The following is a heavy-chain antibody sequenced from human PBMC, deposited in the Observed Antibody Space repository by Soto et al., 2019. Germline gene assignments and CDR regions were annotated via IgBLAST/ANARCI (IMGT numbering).Heavy chain of an antibody. CDR2: ISSSGSTI. Sequence: GGSLRLSCAASGFTFSDYYMSWIRQAPGKGLEWVSYISSSGSTIYYADSVKGRFTISRDNAKNSLYLQMNSLRADDTAVYYCASESLGQWLVRWGQGTLVTVSS. V-gene: IGHV3-11*01. J-gene: IGHJ4*02. CDR1: GFTFSDYY. D-gene: IGHD6-19*01. CDR3: ASESLGQWLVR.